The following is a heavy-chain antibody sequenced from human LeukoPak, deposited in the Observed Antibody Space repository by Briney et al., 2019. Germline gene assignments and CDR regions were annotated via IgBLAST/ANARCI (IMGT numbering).Heavy chain of an antibody. CDR1: GGSISSYY. D-gene: IGHD5-18*01. V-gene: IGHV4-59*08. Sequence: SETLSLTCTVSGGSISSYYWSWIRQPPGQGLEWIGYIYYNGSTKYNPSLKSRVTISVDTSKNQFSLKLSSVTAADTAVYYCARHGRIDADAAMNIDYRGQGTLVTVSS. J-gene: IGHJ4*02. CDR2: IYYNGST. CDR3: ARHGRIDADAAMNIDY.